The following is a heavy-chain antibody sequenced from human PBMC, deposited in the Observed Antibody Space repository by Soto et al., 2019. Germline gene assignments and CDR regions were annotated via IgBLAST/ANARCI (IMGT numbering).Heavy chain of an antibody. V-gene: IGHV4-31*03. J-gene: IGHJ1*01. CDR1: GGSISSGGYY. CDR3: ARASSFASSEYFQH. Sequence: SETLSLTCTVSGGSISSGGYYWSWTRQEPGKGLEWIGYIYYSGSTYYNPSLKSRVTISVDTSKNQFSLKLSSVTAADTAVYYCARASSFASSEYFQHWGQGTLVTVSS. CDR2: IYYSGST.